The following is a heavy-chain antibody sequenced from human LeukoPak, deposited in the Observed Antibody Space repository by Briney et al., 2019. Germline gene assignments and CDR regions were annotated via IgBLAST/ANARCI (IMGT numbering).Heavy chain of an antibody. J-gene: IGHJ1*01. Sequence: KPSETLSLTCTVSGGSISSYYWSWIRQPPGKGLEWIGYIYYSGSTNYNPSLKNRVTISVDTSKNQFSLKLSSVTAADTAGYYCARRRYYDSTGYLDWGQGTLVTVSS. CDR2: IYYSGST. CDR3: ARRRYYDSTGYLD. CDR1: GGSISSYY. D-gene: IGHD3-22*01. V-gene: IGHV4-59*12.